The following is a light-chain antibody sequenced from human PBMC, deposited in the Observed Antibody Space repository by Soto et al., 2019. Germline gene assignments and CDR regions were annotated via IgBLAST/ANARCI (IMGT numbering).Light chain of an antibody. CDR3: QEYNNYWT. J-gene: IGKJ1*01. Sequence: DVQMTQSPSALSASVGDRVTIICRASQSISSWLAWYQQKPGKAPKLLIYKASSLESGVPSRFSGSGSGTEFTLTISSLHPDDFATYYCQEYNNYWTFGQGTKVDIK. CDR2: KAS. CDR1: QSISSW. V-gene: IGKV1-5*03.